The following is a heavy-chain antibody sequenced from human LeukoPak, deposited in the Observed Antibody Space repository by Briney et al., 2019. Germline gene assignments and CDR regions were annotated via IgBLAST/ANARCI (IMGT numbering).Heavy chain of an antibody. Sequence: GGSLRLSCAASGFTFDDYAMHWVRQAPGKGLEWVSGISWNSGSIGYADSVKGRFTISRDNAKNSLYLQMNSLRAEDTALYYCAKDAEIAAAGHFHWFDPWGLGTLVTVSS. CDR1: GFTFDDYA. J-gene: IGHJ5*02. V-gene: IGHV3-9*01. CDR2: ISWNSGSI. D-gene: IGHD6-13*01. CDR3: AKDAEIAAAGHFHWFDP.